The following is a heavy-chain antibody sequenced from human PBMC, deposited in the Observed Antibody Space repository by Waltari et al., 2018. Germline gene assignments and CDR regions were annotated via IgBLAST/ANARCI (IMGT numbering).Heavy chain of an antibody. CDR1: GGSVSRGPYY. CDR2: IQNSGRT. D-gene: IGHD1-26*01. V-gene: IGHV4-61*01. J-gene: IGHJ5*02. CDR3: ARGTAGYDSNSSGLLGSTWFDP. Sequence: QVQLQESGPGLVKPSETLSLTCTVSGGSVSRGPYYWTWIRQPPGKGLEWIGYIQNSGRTIYNPPLKSRITISVDTSNNRFSLKLTSVTAADTAVYYCARGTAGYDSNSSGLLGSTWFDPWGQGTLVIVSS.